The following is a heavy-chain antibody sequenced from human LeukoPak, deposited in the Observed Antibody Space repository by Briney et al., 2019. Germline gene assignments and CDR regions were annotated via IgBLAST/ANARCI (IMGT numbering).Heavy chain of an antibody. CDR1: GFTFSSYA. V-gene: IGHV3-30-3*01. CDR2: ISYDGSNK. D-gene: IGHD3-22*01. Sequence: PGRSLRLSCAASGFTFSSYAMHWVRQAPGKGLEWVAVISYDGSNKYYADSVKGRFTISRDNSKNTLYLQMNSLRAEDTAVYYCARDSDYYDSSGYGYFQHWGQGTLVTVSS. CDR3: ARDSDYYDSSGYGYFQH. J-gene: IGHJ1*01.